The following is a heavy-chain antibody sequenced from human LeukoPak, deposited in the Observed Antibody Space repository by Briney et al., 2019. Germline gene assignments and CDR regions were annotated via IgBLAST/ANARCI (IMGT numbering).Heavy chain of an antibody. D-gene: IGHD6-19*01. J-gene: IGHJ4*02. Sequence: EGSLRLSCAASVFTFSTYAMSWVRQAPGKGLEWVSTISGSGGSTYYAASVKGRFTISSDNSKNTLYLQMHSLRGENTAVYYCAKDVLSSGWLYSFDYWGQGTLVTVSS. V-gene: IGHV3-23*01. CDR2: ISGSGGST. CDR3: AKDVLSSGWLYSFDY. CDR1: VFTFSTYA.